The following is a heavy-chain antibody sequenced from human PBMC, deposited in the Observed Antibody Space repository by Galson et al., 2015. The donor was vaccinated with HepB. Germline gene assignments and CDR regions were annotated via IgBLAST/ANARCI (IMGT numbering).Heavy chain of an antibody. CDR3: AHRGVTTVTDHFDH. Sequence: PALVKPTQTLTLTCTFSGFSLSTSGVGVGWIRQPPGKALEWLALIYWDDDKRYSPSLKSRLTITKDTSKNQVVLTMTNMDPVDTATYYCAHRGVTTVTDHFDHWGQGILVTVSS. CDR2: IYWDDDK. J-gene: IGHJ4*02. CDR1: GFSLSTSGVG. V-gene: IGHV2-5*02. D-gene: IGHD4-17*01.